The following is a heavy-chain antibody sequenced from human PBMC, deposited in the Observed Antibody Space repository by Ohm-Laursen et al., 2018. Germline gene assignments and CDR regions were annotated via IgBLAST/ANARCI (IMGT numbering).Heavy chain of an antibody. V-gene: IGHV4-34*01. J-gene: IGHJ4*02. Sequence: PSETLSLTCAVYGGSFSGYYWSWIRQPPGKGLEWIGEINHSGSTNYNPSLKSRVTISVDTSKNQFSLKLSSVTAADTAVYYCARVRLTEVPPQPTPYYFDYWGQGTLVTVSS. D-gene: IGHD4/OR15-4a*01. CDR2: INHSGST. CDR1: GGSFSGYY. CDR3: ARVRLTEVPPQPTPYYFDY.